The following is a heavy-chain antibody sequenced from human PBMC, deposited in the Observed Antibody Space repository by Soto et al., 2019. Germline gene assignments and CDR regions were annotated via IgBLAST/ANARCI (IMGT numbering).Heavy chain of an antibody. CDR2: INHSGST. V-gene: IGHV4-34*01. Sequence: QVQLQQWGAGLLKPSETLSLTCAVYGGSFSGYYWSWIRQPPGKGLEWIGEINHSGSTNYNPSLKSRVTISVDTSKNQFSLKLSSVTAADTAVYYCARGQRRDIVVVVAAHAGMDVWGQGTTVTVSS. J-gene: IGHJ6*02. CDR1: GGSFSGYY. D-gene: IGHD2-15*01. CDR3: ARGQRRDIVVVVAAHAGMDV.